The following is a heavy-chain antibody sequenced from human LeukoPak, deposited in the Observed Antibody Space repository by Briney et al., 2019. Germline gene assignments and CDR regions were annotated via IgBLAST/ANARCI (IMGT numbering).Heavy chain of an antibody. V-gene: IGHV4-59*01. Sequence: SETLPLTCCLSGHPISYYYCIGIRQPPGKGLEWIGSIYYSGSTNYNPSLKSRVTISVDTSKNQFSLKRSSVTAADTAVYYCARDSSTTTVTMFDYCGQGAPVSASS. CDR1: GHPISYYY. J-gene: IGHJ4*02. D-gene: IGHD4-17*01. CDR3: ARDSSTTTVTMFDY. CDR2: IYYSGST.